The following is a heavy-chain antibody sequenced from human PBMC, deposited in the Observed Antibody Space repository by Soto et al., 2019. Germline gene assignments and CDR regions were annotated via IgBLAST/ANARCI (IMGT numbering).Heavy chain of an antibody. J-gene: IGHJ4*02. D-gene: IGHD2-2*01. CDR1: GGTFSSYA. CDR2: IIPIFGTA. CDR3: ARAPYGGAYQGLGH. Sequence: QVQLVQSGAEVKKPGSSVKVSCKASGGTFSSYAISWVRQAPGQGLEWMGGIIPIFGTANYAQKFQGGGTFTADKPRSTAYRERRGVRSEDRAVYYCARAPYGGAYQGLGHGGRVTLVT. V-gene: IGHV1-69*06.